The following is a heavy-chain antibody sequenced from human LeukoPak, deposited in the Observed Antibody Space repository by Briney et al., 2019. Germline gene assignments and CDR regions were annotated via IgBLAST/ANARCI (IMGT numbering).Heavy chain of an antibody. D-gene: IGHD3-22*01. Sequence: PGGSLRLSCAASGFTLSDYYMDWVRQAPGQGLEWVARTRKKAKGYTTEYAASVKGRFIISRDDSKNSVDLQMNSLITEDTAVYYCARAQSDSGYYYVGDYWGQGTLVTVSS. CDR3: ARAQSDSGYYYVGDY. CDR1: GFTLSDYY. CDR2: TRKKAKGYTT. J-gene: IGHJ4*02. V-gene: IGHV3-72*01.